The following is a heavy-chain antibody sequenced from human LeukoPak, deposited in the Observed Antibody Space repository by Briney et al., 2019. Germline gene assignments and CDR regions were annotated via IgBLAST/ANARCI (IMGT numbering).Heavy chain of an antibody. CDR3: ARDRYSSSWYGMDV. CDR2: INPNSGDT. J-gene: IGHJ6*02. Sequence: ASVKVSCKASGYTFTDYYMHWVRQAPGQGLEWMGWINPNSGDTNSAQKFQGRVTMTRDTSITTAYMELRRLTSDDTAVYYCARDRYSSSWYGMDVWGQGTTVTVSS. D-gene: IGHD6-13*01. V-gene: IGHV1-2*02. CDR1: GYTFTDYY.